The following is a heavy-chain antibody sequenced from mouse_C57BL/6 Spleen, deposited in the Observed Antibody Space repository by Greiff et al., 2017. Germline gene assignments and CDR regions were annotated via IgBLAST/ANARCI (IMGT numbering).Heavy chain of an antibody. Sequence: EVQLQQSGPVLVKPGASVKMSCKASGYTFTDYYMNWVKQSHGKSLEWIGVINPYNGGTSYNQQVKGKATLTVDKSYSTAYMERNSLTSEDSAVYYCARGETAQATWFAYWGQGTLVTVSA. D-gene: IGHD3-2*02. CDR1: GYTFTDYY. V-gene: IGHV1-19*01. CDR2: INPYNGGT. CDR3: ARGETAQATWFAY. J-gene: IGHJ3*01.